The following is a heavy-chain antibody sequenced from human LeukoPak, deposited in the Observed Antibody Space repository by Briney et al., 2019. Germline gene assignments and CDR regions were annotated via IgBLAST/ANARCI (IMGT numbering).Heavy chain of an antibody. CDR1: GASMRNYNYY. Sequence: MASETQSLTCTVSGASMRNYNYYWNWIWQPAGQGLQWIGRTYTRGSPSYSPSLKSRATISIDTSSSQFSLRLNSVTAADTAVYFCARAYDRSGYQSRGFDHWGQGLLVSASS. J-gene: IGHJ4*02. D-gene: IGHD3-22*01. V-gene: IGHV4-61*02. CDR3: ARAYDRSGYQSRGFDH. CDR2: TYTRGSP.